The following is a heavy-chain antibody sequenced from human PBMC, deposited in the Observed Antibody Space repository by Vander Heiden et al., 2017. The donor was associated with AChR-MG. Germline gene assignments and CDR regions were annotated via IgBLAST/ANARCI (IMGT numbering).Heavy chain of an antibody. CDR2: ISWNSGSI. D-gene: IGHD6-13*01. J-gene: IGHJ4*02. V-gene: IGHV3-9*01. CDR3: AKGPVAAAGFPPDY. CDR1: GFTFDDYA. Sequence: EVQLVESGGGLVQPGRSLRLSCAASGFTFDDYAMHWVRQAPGKGLEWVSGISWNSGSIGYADSVKGRFTISRDNAKNSLYLQMNSLRAEDTALYYCAKGPVAAAGFPPDYWGQGTLVTVSS.